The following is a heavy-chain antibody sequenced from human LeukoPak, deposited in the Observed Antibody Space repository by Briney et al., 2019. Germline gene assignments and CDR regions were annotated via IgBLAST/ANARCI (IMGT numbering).Heavy chain of an antibody. Sequence: KASETLSLTCTVSGGSISNYYWSWIRQPAGMGLEWIGRIYASGSTNYNPSLKSRVTMSVDTSNNQFSLNLSSVTAADTAVYYCARPSARGAQFDYWGQGTLVTVSS. D-gene: IGHD3-10*01. CDR2: IYASGST. J-gene: IGHJ4*02. CDR1: GGSISNYY. V-gene: IGHV4-4*07. CDR3: ARPSARGAQFDY.